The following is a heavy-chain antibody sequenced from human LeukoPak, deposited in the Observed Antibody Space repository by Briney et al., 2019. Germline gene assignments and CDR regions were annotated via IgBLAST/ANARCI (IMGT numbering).Heavy chain of an antibody. CDR3: ARGTHCSSTSCYDQFDY. D-gene: IGHD2-2*01. V-gene: IGHV3-53*01. CDR1: GFTVSSNY. CDR2: IYSGGST. J-gene: IGHJ4*02. Sequence: GGSLRLSCAASGFTVSSNYMNWVRQAPGKGLEWVSVIYSGGSTYYADSVKGRFTISRDNSKNTLYLQMTSLRAEDAAVYYCARGTHCSSTSCYDQFDYWGQGTLVTVSS.